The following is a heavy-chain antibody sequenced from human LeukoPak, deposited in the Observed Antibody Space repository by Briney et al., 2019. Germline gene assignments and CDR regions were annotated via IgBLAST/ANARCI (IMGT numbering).Heavy chain of an antibody. Sequence: PSETLSLTCTVSGDSISNSAYYWVWIRQPPGKGLEWIGTITNTGNTYSNPSLKSRVTISIDTSKTQIPLKLTSVTAADTAVFYCARKTPGTSVDVWGQGTPVTVSS. D-gene: IGHD3-10*01. CDR1: GDSISNSAYY. CDR3: ARKTPGTSVDV. V-gene: IGHV4-39*01. CDR2: ITNTGNT. J-gene: IGHJ6*02.